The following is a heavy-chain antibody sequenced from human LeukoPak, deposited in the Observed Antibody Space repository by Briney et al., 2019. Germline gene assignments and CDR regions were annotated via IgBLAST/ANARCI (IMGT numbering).Heavy chain of an antibody. CDR1: GLTFSSYA. J-gene: IGHJ4*02. V-gene: IGHV3-30-3*01. Sequence: GGSLRLSCAASGLTFSSYAMHWVRQAPGKGLEWVAVISYDGSNKYYADSVKGRFTISRDNSRNTLYLQMNSLRAEDRAVYYCARGPSPVCYWGQGTLVTVSS. CDR3: ARGPSPVCY. D-gene: IGHD3-16*01. CDR2: ISYDGSNK.